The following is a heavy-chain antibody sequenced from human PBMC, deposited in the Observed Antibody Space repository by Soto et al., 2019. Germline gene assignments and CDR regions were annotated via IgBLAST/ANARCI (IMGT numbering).Heavy chain of an antibody. Sequence: GGSLILSCAASGFTFSSYAMTWVRQAPGKGLEWVSVISGSDSSTYYADSVKGRFTISRDNSKNTLYLQMNSLRADDTAIYYCAKGSSSSSWYPDYWGQGTLVTVSS. CDR3: AKGSSSSSWYPDY. CDR1: GFTFSSYA. V-gene: IGHV3-23*01. D-gene: IGHD6-13*01. J-gene: IGHJ4*02. CDR2: ISGSDSST.